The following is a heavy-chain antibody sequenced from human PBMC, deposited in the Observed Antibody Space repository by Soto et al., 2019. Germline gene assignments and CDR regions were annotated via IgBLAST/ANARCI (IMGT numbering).Heavy chain of an antibody. D-gene: IGHD1-20*01. J-gene: IGHJ3*02. V-gene: IGHV4-30-4*01. CDR1: RGSISSGNYY. CDR3: ARVRHINAFDI. CDR2: IYYSGST. Sequence: QVQLQESGQGLVKPSQTLSLTCTVSRGSISSGNYYWSWIRQPPGKGLEWIGYIYYSGSTYYNPSLKSRVTISVDTSKNQFSLKLSSVSAADTAVYYCARVRHINAFDIWGQGTMVTVSS.